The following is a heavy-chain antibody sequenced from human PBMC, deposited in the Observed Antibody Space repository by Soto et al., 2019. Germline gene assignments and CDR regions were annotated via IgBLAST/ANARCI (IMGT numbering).Heavy chain of an antibody. Sequence: QVVQSGAEVKKPGSSVKVSCKASGGTFNRQAFSWVRQAPGQGLEWMGGFIPIFGTTDYSQKFQVRVTITADEATSTAYMELSSLTSDATAVYYCARVDSSMFEGGEGFDPWGQGTLVTVSS. J-gene: IGHJ5*02. V-gene: IGHV1-69*12. D-gene: IGHD3-10*02. CDR3: ARVDSSMFEGGEGFDP. CDR1: GGTFNRQA. CDR2: FIPIFGTT.